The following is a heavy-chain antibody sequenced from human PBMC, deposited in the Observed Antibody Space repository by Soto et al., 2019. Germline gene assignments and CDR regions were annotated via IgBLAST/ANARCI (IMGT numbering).Heavy chain of an antibody. CDR2: VCYTGRA. CDR1: CVPLGSYY. CDR3: AKDGDGRMNTNPHHYNGMEV. J-gene: IGHJ6*02. V-gene: IGHV4-59*01. Sequence: SETLYLTCTGLCVPLGSYYWSWLRQAPRKGLEWIGYVCYTGRANYIASLKSRVGISLDTSNYQFSLKLRSVTAAETAFSYCAKDGDGRMNTNPHHYNGMEVWCPRPTVT. D-gene: IGHD2-21*02.